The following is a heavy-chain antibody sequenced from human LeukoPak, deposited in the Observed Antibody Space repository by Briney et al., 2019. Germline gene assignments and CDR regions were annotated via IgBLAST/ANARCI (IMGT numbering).Heavy chain of an antibody. CDR1: GGYISSYSYY. CDR2: INYSGST. CDR3: VTIMYDSSGYSYFDL. V-gene: IGHV4-39*01. J-gene: IGHJ4*02. D-gene: IGHD3-22*01. Sequence: SETLSLSCTVAGGYISSYSYYWGWIRQPPGKGLEWIGSINYSGSTNYTPSLKTRVTISVDTSRDQFSLKMSSVTAADTAVYYCVTIMYDSSGYSYFDLWGQGTLVTVSS.